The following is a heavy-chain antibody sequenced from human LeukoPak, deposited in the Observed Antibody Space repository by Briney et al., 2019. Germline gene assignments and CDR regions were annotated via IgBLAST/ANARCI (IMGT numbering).Heavy chain of an antibody. CDR2: IYYSGST. D-gene: IGHD1-14*01. Sequence: SETLSLTCTVSGGSISSYYWSWIRQPPGKGLEWIGYIYYSGSTNYNPSLKSRVTISVDTSKNQFSLKLSSVTAADTAVYYCVRNRDYYYYYMDVWGKGTTVTVSS. V-gene: IGHV4-59*01. J-gene: IGHJ6*03. CDR1: GGSISSYY. CDR3: VRNRDYYYYYMDV.